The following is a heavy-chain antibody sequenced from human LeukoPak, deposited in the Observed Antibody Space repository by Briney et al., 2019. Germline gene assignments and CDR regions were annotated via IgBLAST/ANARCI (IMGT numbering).Heavy chain of an antibody. CDR2: IYISGST. J-gene: IGHJ4*02. D-gene: IGHD6-13*01. CDR3: AREPAAAGSFDY. Sequence: SSETLSLTCTVSGGSIRSYYWSWIRQPAGKGLEWIGHIYISGSTNYNPSLKSRVTMSVDTSKNQFSLKLSSVTAADTAVYYCAREPAAAGSFDYWGQGTLVTVSS. CDR1: GGSIRSYY. V-gene: IGHV4-4*07.